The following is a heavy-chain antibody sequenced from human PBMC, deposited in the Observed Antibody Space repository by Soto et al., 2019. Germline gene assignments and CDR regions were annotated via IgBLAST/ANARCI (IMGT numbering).Heavy chain of an antibody. Sequence: QLQLQESGPGLVKPSETLSLTCTVSGGSISSSSYYWGWIRQPPGKGLEWIGSIYYSGSTYYNPSLKSRVTISVDTSKNQFSLKLSSVTAADTAVYYCARLPLGDSSGYFDYWGQGTLVTVSS. D-gene: IGHD3-22*01. J-gene: IGHJ4*02. V-gene: IGHV4-39*01. CDR2: IYYSGST. CDR3: ARLPLGDSSGYFDY. CDR1: GGSISSSSYY.